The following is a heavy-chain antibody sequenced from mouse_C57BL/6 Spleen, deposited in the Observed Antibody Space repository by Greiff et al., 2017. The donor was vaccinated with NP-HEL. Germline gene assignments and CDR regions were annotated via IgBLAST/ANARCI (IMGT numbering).Heavy chain of an antibody. CDR1: GFNIKDYY. CDR3: TTLVATPYAMDY. D-gene: IGHD1-1*01. V-gene: IGHV14-1*01. CDR2: IDPEDGDT. J-gene: IGHJ4*01. Sequence: EVKLMESGAELVRPGASVKLSCTASGFNIKDYYMHWVKQRPEQGLEWIGRIDPEDGDTEYAPKFQSKATMTADTSSNTAYLQLSSLTSEDTAVYYCTTLVATPYAMDYWGQGTSVTVSS.